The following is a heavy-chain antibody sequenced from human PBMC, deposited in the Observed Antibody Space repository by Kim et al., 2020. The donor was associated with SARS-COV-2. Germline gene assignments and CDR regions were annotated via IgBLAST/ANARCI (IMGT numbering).Heavy chain of an antibody. CDR2: INHSGST. J-gene: IGHJ5*02. Sequence: SETLSLTCAVYGWSFSGYYWSWIRQPPGKGLEWIGEINHSGSTNYNPSLKSRVTISVDTSKNQFSLKLSSVTAADTAVYYCASGDFWSGYYTMGSPLDPWGQGTLVTVSS. D-gene: IGHD3-3*01. V-gene: IGHV4-34*01. CDR1: GWSFSGYY. CDR3: ASGDFWSGYYTMGSPLDP.